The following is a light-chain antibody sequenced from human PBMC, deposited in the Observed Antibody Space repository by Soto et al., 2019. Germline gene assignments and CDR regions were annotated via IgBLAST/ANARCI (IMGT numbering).Light chain of an antibody. V-gene: IGKV3-11*01. CDR1: QSVSSS. CDR2: DAS. CDR3: QQRSDWPPIT. Sequence: EIVLTQSPATLSLSPGERATLSCRASQSVSSSLAWYQQNPGQAPRLIXYDASNRATGIPARFSGSGSGTDLTLTISSLEPEDFAVYYCQQRSDWPPITFGQGTRLEI. J-gene: IGKJ5*01.